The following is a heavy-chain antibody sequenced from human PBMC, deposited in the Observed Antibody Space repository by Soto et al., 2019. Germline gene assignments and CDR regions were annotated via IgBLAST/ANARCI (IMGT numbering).Heavy chain of an antibody. Sequence: QVQLVQSGAEVKKPGASVKVSCKASGYTFTSYGISWVRQAPGQGLEWMGWISAYNGNTNYAQKLQGRVTMTTDTSTSTAYMELRSLRSDDTAVYYCARGGRGSPDVRGVIIPDAFDIWGQETMVTVSS. D-gene: IGHD3-10*01. CDR1: GYTFTSYG. V-gene: IGHV1-18*01. CDR3: ARGGRGSPDVRGVIIPDAFDI. CDR2: ISAYNGNT. J-gene: IGHJ3*02.